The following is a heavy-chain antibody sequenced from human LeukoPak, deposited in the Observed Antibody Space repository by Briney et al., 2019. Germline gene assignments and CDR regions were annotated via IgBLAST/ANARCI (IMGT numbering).Heavy chain of an antibody. V-gene: IGHV4-38-2*01. CDR1: GGSFSGYY. CDR3: ASTLTDYGDYGGYYFDY. D-gene: IGHD4-17*01. J-gene: IGHJ4*02. CDR2: IYHSGST. Sequence: SETLSLTCAVYGGSFSGYYWGWIRQPPGKGLEWIGSIYHSGSTYYNPSLKSRVTISVDTSKNQFSLKLSSVTAADTAVYYCASTLTDYGDYGGYYFDYWGQGTLVTVSS.